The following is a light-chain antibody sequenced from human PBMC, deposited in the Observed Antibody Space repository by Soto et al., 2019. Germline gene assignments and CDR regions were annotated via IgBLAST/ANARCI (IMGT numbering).Light chain of an antibody. J-gene: IGKJ4*01. CDR2: DAS. CDR1: QSVSSY. Sequence: ETVLTQSQATLSLSPGERATLSCRASQSVSSYLTWFQQKPGQAPRLLIYDASNRATGIPARFSGSGSGTDFTLTISSLEPEDFAVYYCQQRSNWPLTFGGGTKVEIK. V-gene: IGKV3-11*01. CDR3: QQRSNWPLT.